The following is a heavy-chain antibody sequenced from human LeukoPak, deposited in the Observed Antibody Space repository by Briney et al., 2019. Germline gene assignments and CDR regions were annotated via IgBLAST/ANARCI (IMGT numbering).Heavy chain of an antibody. Sequence: PSETLSLTCTVSGGSISSSSYYWGWIRQPPGKGLEWIGSIYYRGSTYYNPSLKSRVTISVDRSKNQFSLKLSSVTAADTAVYYCAGGPTSVGGYYYYYGMDVWGQGTTVTVSS. CDR1: GGSISSSSYY. J-gene: IGHJ6*02. CDR2: IYYRGST. D-gene: IGHD3-16*01. V-gene: IGHV4-39*07. CDR3: AGGPTSVGGYYYYYGMDV.